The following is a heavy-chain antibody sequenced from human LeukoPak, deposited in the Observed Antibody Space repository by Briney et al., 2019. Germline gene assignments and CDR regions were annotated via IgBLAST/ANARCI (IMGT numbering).Heavy chain of an antibody. J-gene: IGHJ6*03. CDR2: ISGSGGST. Sequence: PGGSLRLSCAASGFTFSSYAMSWVRQAPGKGLEWVSAISGSGGSTYYADSVKGRFTISRDNSKNTLYLQMNSLRAEDTAVYYCARTTEGYCRSTSCYGFYYSYYMDVWGKGTTVTISS. CDR3: ARTTEGYCRSTSCYGFYYSYYMDV. CDR1: GFTFSSYA. V-gene: IGHV3-23*01. D-gene: IGHD2-2*01.